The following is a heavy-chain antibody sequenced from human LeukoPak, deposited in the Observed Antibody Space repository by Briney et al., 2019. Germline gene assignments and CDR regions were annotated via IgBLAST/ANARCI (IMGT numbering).Heavy chain of an antibody. J-gene: IGHJ4*02. CDR3: AKRSLSYDSSGHLHYFDY. D-gene: IGHD3-22*01. CDR2: ISNGGGST. V-gene: IGHV3-23*01. CDR1: GFTFSSYA. Sequence: GGSLRLSCAASGFTFSSYAIHWVRQAPGKGLEWVSAISNGGGSTYYGDSVKGRFTISRDNSKNTLDLQMNSLRAEDTAIYYCAKRSLSYDSSGHLHYFDYWGQGTLVTVSS.